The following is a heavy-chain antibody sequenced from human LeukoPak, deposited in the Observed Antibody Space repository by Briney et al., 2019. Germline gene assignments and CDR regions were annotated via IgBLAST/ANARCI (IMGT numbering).Heavy chain of an antibody. CDR3: ANLNSVGY. V-gene: IGHV3-43*01. CDR1: GFTFDDYT. D-gene: IGHD1-7*01. CDR2: ISWDGGST. Sequence: GGSLRLSCAASGFTFDDYTMHWVRQAPGKGLEWVSLISWDGGSTYYADSVKGRFTISRDNSENSLYLQMNSLRTEDGALYYCANLNSVGYWGQGTLVTVSS. J-gene: IGHJ4*02.